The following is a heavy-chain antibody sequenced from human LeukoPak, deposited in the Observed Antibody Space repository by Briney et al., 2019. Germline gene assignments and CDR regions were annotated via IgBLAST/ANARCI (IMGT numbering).Heavy chain of an antibody. J-gene: IGHJ4*02. CDR1: GASISSYY. V-gene: IGHV4-4*09. CDR2: IFSSGSA. D-gene: IGHD3-22*01. CDR3: ARRSSDSTGLWAFDY. Sequence: SETLSLTCTVSGASISSYYWSWIRQPPGKGLEWIGYIFSSGSANYNPSLESRVTISLDRSRKQFSLKLKSVTAADTAVYYCARRSSDSTGLWAFDYWGQGTLVTVSS.